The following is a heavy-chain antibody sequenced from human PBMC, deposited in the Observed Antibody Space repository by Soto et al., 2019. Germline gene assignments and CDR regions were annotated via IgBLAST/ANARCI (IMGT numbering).Heavy chain of an antibody. Sequence: ASVKVSCKASGYTFTSYYMHWVRQAPGQGLEWMGIINPSGGSTSYAQKFQGRVTITADESTSTAYMELSSLRSEDTAVYYCARRVPAAIEGDYYYGMDVWGQGTTVTVSS. J-gene: IGHJ6*02. CDR3: ARRVPAAIEGDYYYGMDV. CDR2: INPSGGST. V-gene: IGHV1-46*01. D-gene: IGHD2-2*01. CDR1: GYTFTSYY.